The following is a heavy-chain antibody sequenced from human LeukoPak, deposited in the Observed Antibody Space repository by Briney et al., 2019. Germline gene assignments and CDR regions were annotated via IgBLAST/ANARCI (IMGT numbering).Heavy chain of an antibody. V-gene: IGHV3-30*04. Sequence: GGSLRLSCAASGFTFSSYAMHWVRQAPGKGLEWVAVISYDGSNKYYADSVKGRFTISRDNAENKLYLQMNSLRVEDTAVYYCARVALSQGLDAWGQGTLVTVSS. CDR1: GFTFSSYA. CDR3: ARVALSQGLDA. CDR2: ISYDGSNK. D-gene: IGHD3-10*01. J-gene: IGHJ5*02.